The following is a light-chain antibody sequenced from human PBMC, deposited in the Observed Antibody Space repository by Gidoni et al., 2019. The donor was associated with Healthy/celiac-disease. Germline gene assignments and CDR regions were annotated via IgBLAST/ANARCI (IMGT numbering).Light chain of an antibody. CDR1: SSDVGGYNY. V-gene: IGLV2-14*01. Sequence: QSALTQPASVSGSPGQSITISCTGPSSDVGGYNYVSWYQQHPGKAPKLMIYEVSNRPSGVSNRFSGPKSGNTASLTISGLQAEDEADYYCSSYTSSSTLVFGGGTKLTVL. CDR2: EVS. CDR3: SSYTSSSTLV. J-gene: IGLJ2*01.